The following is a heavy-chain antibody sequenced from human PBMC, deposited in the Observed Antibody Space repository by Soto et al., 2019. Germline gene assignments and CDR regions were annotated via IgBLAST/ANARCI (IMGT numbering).Heavy chain of an antibody. V-gene: IGHV1-46*01. J-gene: IGHJ4*02. CDR2: INPSGGST. Sequence: GASVKVSCKASGYTFTSYYMHWVRQAPGQGLEWMGIINPSGGSTSYAQKFQGRVTMTRDTSTSTVYMELSSLRSEDTAVYYCARPKLIAAAGSEYFDYWGQGTLVTVSS. CDR3: ARPKLIAAAGSEYFDY. D-gene: IGHD6-13*01. CDR1: GYTFTSYY.